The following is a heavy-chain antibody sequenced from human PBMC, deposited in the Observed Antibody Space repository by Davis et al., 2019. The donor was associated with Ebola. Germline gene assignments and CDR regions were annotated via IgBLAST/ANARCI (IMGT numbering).Heavy chain of an antibody. D-gene: IGHD6-6*01. V-gene: IGHV1-18*01. CDR2: ISAYNDNT. CDR3: ARDNGGSSPHYYYYYYGMDV. J-gene: IGHJ6*02. Sequence: ASVKVSCKASGYTFTSYGISWVRQAPGQGLEWMGWISAYNDNTNYAQKLQGRVTMTTDTSTSTAYMELRSLRSDDTAVYYCARDNGGSSPHYYYYYYGMDVWGQGTTVTVSS. CDR1: GYTFTSYG.